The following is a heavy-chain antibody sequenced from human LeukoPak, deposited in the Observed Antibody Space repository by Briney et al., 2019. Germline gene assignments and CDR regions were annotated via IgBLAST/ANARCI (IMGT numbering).Heavy chain of an antibody. CDR2: INHNGNVN. CDR3: ARGGGLDV. J-gene: IGHJ6*02. CDR1: GFTFSSYA. D-gene: IGHD3-16*01. Sequence: QTGGSLRLSCAASGFTFSSYAMSWVRQAPGKGLEWVASINHNGNVNYYVDSVKGRFTISRGNAKNSLYLQMSNLRAEDTAVYFCARGGGLDVWGQGATVTVSS. V-gene: IGHV3-7*03.